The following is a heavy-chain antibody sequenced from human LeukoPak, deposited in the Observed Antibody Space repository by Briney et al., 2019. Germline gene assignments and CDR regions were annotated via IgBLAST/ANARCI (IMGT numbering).Heavy chain of an antibody. J-gene: IGHJ4*02. CDR2: ISSSSSYI. CDR1: GFTFSSYS. Sequence: GGSLRLSCAASGFTFSSYSMNWVRQAPGKGLEWVSSISSSSSYIYYVDSVKGRFTISRDNAKNSLYLQMNSLRAEDTAVYYCARDYYDSSGYSRIFDYWGQGTLVTVSP. CDR3: ARDYYDSSGYSRIFDY. V-gene: IGHV3-21*01. D-gene: IGHD3-22*01.